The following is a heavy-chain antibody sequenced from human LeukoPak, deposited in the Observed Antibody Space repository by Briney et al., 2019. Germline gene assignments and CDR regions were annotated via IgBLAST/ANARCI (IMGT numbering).Heavy chain of an antibody. V-gene: IGHV3-74*01. CDR3: AKDRHYSSNVFDY. CDR2: INSDGSST. J-gene: IGHJ4*02. D-gene: IGHD3-10*01. Sequence: GGSLRLSCVASGFTFSSYWMHWVRQAPGKGLVWVSRINSDGSSTSYADSVKGRFTISRDNSKNTLYLQMNSLRAEDTAVFYCAKDRHYSSNVFDYWGQGTLVTVSS. CDR1: GFTFSSYW.